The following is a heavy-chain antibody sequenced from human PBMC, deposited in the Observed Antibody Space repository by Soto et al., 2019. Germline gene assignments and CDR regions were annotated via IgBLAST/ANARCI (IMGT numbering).Heavy chain of an antibody. Sequence: PSETLSLTCAVSGGSISSGGYFWSWIRQPPGKGLEWIGYIYHSGSTYYNPSLKSRVTISVDTSKNQFSLKLSSVTAADTAVYYCARGHVVVTAIRGWAFDIWGQGTMVTVSS. CDR1: GGSISSGGYF. CDR3: ARGHVVVTAIRGWAFDI. V-gene: IGHV4-30-2*01. CDR2: IYHSGST. D-gene: IGHD2-21*02. J-gene: IGHJ3*02.